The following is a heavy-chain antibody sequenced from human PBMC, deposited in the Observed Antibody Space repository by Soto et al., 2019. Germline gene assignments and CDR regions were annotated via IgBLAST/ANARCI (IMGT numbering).Heavy chain of an antibody. V-gene: IGHV6-1*01. CDR1: GDSVSSNSAA. CDR3: ARDWRNSSSWKKGWDWFDP. CDR2: TYYRSKWYN. D-gene: IGHD6-13*01. Sequence: KQSQTLSLTCAISGDSVSSNSAAWNWIRQSPSRGLEWLGRTYYRSKWYNDYAVSVKSRITINPDTSKNQFSLQLNSVTPEDTAVYYCARDWRNSSSWKKGWDWFDPWGQGTLVTVSS. J-gene: IGHJ5*02.